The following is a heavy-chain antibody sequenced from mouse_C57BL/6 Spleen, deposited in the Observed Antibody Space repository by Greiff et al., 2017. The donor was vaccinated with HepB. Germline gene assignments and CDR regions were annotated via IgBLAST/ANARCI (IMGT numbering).Heavy chain of an antibody. D-gene: IGHD2-3*01. CDR3: ARDGSFAY. V-gene: IGHV1-69*01. CDR2: IDPSDSYT. Sequence: VKQRPGQGLEWIGEIDPSDSYTNYNQKFKGKSTLTVDKSSSTAYMQLSSLTSEDSAVYYCARDGSFAYWGQGTLVTVSA. J-gene: IGHJ3*01.